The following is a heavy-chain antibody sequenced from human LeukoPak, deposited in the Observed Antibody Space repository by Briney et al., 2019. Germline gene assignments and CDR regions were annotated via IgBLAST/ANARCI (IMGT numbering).Heavy chain of an antibody. Sequence: ASVKVSCKASGYTFTVYYMHWMRQAPGQGLEWMGWINPNSGGTNYAQKFRGRVTMTRDTSINTAYMELNRLRSDDTAMYYCARDFAHAYNFEDWGQGTLVTLSS. CDR2: INPNSGGT. J-gene: IGHJ4*02. V-gene: IGHV1-2*02. CDR3: ARDFAHAYNFED. D-gene: IGHD3-16*01. CDR1: GYTFTVYY.